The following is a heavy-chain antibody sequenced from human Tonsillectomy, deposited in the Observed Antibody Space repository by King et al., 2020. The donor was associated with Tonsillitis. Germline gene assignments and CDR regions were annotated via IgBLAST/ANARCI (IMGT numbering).Heavy chain of an antibody. V-gene: IGHV4-59*01. D-gene: IGHD4-23*01. CDR1: GGSISSYY. CDR2: IYFSGST. Sequence: QLQESGPGLVKPSETLSLTCTVSGGSISSYYWSWIRQPPGKGLEWIGYIYFSGSTHYHPSLKSRVTISADMSQNQFSLRLSSVTAADAAVYYYARFDYGGTNNWFDPWGQGTLVTVSS. J-gene: IGHJ5*02. CDR3: ARFDYGGTNNWFDP.